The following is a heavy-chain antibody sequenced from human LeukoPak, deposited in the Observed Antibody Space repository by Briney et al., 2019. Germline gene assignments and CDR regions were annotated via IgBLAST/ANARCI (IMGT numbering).Heavy chain of an antibody. Sequence: GGSLRLSCAASGFTFSSYAMQWVRQAPGKGVEWVAVISYDGSKKYYADSVKGGFTISRENSKKTLYLQMNSLRAEDTAVYYCARVLTVTTDYWGQGTLVTVSS. CDR1: GFTFSSYA. V-gene: IGHV3-30-3*01. D-gene: IGHD4-17*01. J-gene: IGHJ4*02. CDR2: ISYDGSKK. CDR3: ARVLTVTTDY.